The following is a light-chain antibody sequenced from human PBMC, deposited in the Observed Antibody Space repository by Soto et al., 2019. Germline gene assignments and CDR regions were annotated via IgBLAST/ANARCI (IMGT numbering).Light chain of an antibody. Sequence: QSVLTQPPSVSGAPGQRVTISCTGSSSSIGANYDVNWYQQHPGTAPKLLIYGNTVRPSGVPDRFSGSKSGTSASLAITGLQAEDEADYYCQSHDRSVSALQVFGTGTKVTVL. CDR1: SSSIGANYD. CDR3: QSHDRSVSALQV. CDR2: GNT. V-gene: IGLV1-40*01. J-gene: IGLJ1*01.